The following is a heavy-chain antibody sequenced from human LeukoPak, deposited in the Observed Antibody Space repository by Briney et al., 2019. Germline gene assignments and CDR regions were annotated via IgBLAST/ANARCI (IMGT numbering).Heavy chain of an antibody. V-gene: IGHV4-34*01. D-gene: IGHD3-10*01. J-gene: IGHJ3*02. CDR2: INHSGST. Sequence: PETLSLTCAVYGGSFSGYYWSWIRQPPGKGLEWIGEINHSGSTNYNPSLKSRVTISVDTSKNQFSLKLSSVTAGDTAVYYRARERITRAFDIWGQGTMVTVSS. CDR3: ARERITRAFDI. CDR1: GGSFSGYY.